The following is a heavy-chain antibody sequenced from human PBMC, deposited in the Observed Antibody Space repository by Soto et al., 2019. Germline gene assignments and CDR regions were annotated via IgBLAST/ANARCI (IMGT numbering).Heavy chain of an antibody. CDR2: INSDGSGT. Sequence: EVQLVESGGGLVQPGGSLRLSCAASGFDFSNSWIHWVRQGPGKGLVWVSHINSDGSGTTYADSVKGRFTNSRDNAKNTVYLHMNSLRAEDTAVYYCAKDTVYAMDVWGQGTTVTVSS. CDR3: AKDTVYAMDV. CDR1: GFDFSNSW. V-gene: IGHV3-74*01. J-gene: IGHJ6*02. D-gene: IGHD2-15*01.